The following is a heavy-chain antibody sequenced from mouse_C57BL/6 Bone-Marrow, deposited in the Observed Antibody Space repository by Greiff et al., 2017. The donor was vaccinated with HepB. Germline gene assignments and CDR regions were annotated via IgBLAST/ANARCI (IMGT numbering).Heavy chain of an antibody. D-gene: IGHD3-2*02. Sequence: QVQLKQPGAELVMPGASVKLSCKSSGYTFTSYWMHWVKQRPGQGLEWIGEIDPSDSYTNYNQKFKGKSTLTVDKSSSTAYMQLRRLTSEDSAVYYCARGARGSGYGYFDYWGQGTTLTVSS. J-gene: IGHJ2*01. V-gene: IGHV1-69*01. CDR1: GYTFTSYW. CDR2: IDPSDSYT. CDR3: ARGARGSGYGYFDY.